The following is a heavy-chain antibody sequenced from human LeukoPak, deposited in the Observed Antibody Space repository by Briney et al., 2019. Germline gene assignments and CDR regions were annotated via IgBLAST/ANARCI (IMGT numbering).Heavy chain of an antibody. CDR1: GGTFSSYA. CDR2: IIPIFGTA. D-gene: IGHD3-9*01. J-gene: IGHJ4*02. V-gene: IGHV1-69*05. Sequence: ASVTVSCKASGGTFSSYAISWVRQAPGQGLEWMGGIIPIFGTANYAQKFQGRVTITTDESTSTAYMELSSLRSEDTAVYYCAGGRYFDWLPSYYFDYWGQGTLVTVSS. CDR3: AGGRYFDWLPSYYFDY.